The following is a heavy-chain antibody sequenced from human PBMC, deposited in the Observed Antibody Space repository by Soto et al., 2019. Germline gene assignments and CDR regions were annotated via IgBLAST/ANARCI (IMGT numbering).Heavy chain of an antibody. J-gene: IGHJ6*02. D-gene: IGHD2-15*01. V-gene: IGHV1-69*06. CDR3: ARDLVSAATTSRYYYYCMDV. CDR1: GGTFSSYA. Sequence: QVQLVQSGAEVKKPGSSVKVSCKASGGTFSSYAISWVRQAPGQGLEWLGGIIPIFGTANYAQKFQGRVTSTADKSRSKAYMELSSLRSEDTAVYYCARDLVSAATTSRYYYYCMDVWVQWTTVTVSS. CDR2: IIPIFGTA.